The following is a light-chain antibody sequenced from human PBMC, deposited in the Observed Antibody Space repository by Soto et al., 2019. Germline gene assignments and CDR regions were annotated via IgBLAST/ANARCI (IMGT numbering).Light chain of an antibody. V-gene: IGLV1-44*01. J-gene: IGLJ1*01. CDR1: SSNIGSNT. Sequence: QSVLTQPPSASGTPGQRVTIPCSGSSSNIGSNTVNWYQQLPGTAPKLLIYSNNQRPSGVPDRFSGSKSGTSASLAISGLQSEDEADYYCAAWDDSLAAVFGSGTKATVL. CDR2: SNN. CDR3: AAWDDSLAAV.